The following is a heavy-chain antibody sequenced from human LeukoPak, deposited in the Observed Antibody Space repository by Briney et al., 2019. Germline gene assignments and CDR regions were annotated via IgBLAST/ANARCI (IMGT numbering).Heavy chain of an antibody. V-gene: IGHV3-21*01. CDR2: ISSSSSYI. Sequence: GGSLRLSCAASGFTFSSYSMNWVRQAPGKGLEWVSCISSSSSYIYYADSVKGRFTISRDNAKNSLYLQMNSLRAEDTAVYYCARSSTSIVGATTAPYNWFDPWGQGTLVTVSS. D-gene: IGHD1-26*01. CDR3: ARSSTSIVGATTAPYNWFDP. CDR1: GFTFSSYS. J-gene: IGHJ5*02.